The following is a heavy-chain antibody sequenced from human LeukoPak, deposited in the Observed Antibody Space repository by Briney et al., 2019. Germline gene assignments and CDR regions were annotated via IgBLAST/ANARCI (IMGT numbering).Heavy chain of an antibody. J-gene: IGHJ6*02. D-gene: IGHD1-7*01. CDR2: IIPILGIA. Sequence: ASVKVSCKAYGGTFSSYAISWVRQAPGQGREWMGRIIPILGIANYAQKFQGRVTITANKSTSTAYIDLSSLRSEDTAVYYCAWGNWIYGDYYGMDVWGQGTTVTVSS. CDR1: GGTFSSYA. V-gene: IGHV1-69*04. CDR3: AWGNWIYGDYYGMDV.